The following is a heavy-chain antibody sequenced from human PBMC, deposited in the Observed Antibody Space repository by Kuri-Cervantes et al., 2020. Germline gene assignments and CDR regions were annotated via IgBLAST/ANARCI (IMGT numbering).Heavy chain of an antibody. CDR2: IYYSGST. V-gene: IGHV4-59*13. CDR1: GGSISSYY. J-gene: IGHJ6*02. D-gene: IGHD5-12*01. Sequence: SETLSLTCTVSGGSISSYYWSWIRQPPGKGLEWIGYIYYSGSTNYNPSLKSRVTISVDTSKNQFSLKLSSVTAADTAVYYCARFGYPYGLDVWGQGTTVTVSS. CDR3: ARFGYPYGLDV.